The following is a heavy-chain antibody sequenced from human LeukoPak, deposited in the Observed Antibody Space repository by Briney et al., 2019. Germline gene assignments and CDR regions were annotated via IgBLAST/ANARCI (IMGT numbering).Heavy chain of an antibody. CDR2: IGPTGSDR. Sequence: GGSLRLSCTASGLTFSTFGFNWVRQAPGKGLEWVASIGPTGSDRYHADSIKGRFTISRDNANNSLYLQMNSLRAEDTAVYYCATETNGRHYDYWGQGTLLTVSS. D-gene: IGHD1-14*01. V-gene: IGHV3-21*06. CDR1: GLTFSTFG. CDR3: ATETNGRHYDY. J-gene: IGHJ4*02.